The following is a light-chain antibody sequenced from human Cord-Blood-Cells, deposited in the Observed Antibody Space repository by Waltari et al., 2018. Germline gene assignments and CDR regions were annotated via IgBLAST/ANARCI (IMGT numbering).Light chain of an antibody. CDR3: MIWPSNAYVV. CDR1: SDINVGSYN. V-gene: IGLV5-37*01. Sequence: QPVLTQPPSSSASPGESARLTCTLPSDINVGSYNIYWYQPKPGSPPRYLLYYYSDSDKGQGSEVPSRFPGSKDASSNTGIVLISGLQSEDEADYYCMIWPSNAYVVFGGGTKLTVL. J-gene: IGLJ2*01. CDR2: YYSDSDK.